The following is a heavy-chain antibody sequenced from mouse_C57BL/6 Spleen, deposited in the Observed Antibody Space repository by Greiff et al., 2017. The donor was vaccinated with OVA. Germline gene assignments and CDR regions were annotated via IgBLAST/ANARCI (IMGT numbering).Heavy chain of an antibody. CDR1: GYTFTSYW. CDR3: ARRDDGSHWDFDV. V-gene: IGHV1-69*01. J-gene: IGHJ1*03. D-gene: IGHD1-1*02. Sequence: QVQLQQPGAELVMPGASVTLSCKASGYTFTSYWMHWVKQRPGQGLEWIGEIDPSDSYTNYNQQFKGKSTLTVDKSSSTAYMQLSSLTSEDAAVSYCARRDDGSHWDFDVWGTGTTVTVSS. CDR2: IDPSDSYT.